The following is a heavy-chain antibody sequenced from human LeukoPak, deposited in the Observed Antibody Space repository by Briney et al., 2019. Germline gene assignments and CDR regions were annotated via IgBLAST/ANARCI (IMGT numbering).Heavy chain of an antibody. V-gene: IGHV3-74*01. Sequence: GGSLRPSCAASGFTFSSYWMHWVRQAPGKGLVWVSRINSDGSSTSYADSVKGRFTISRDNAKNTLYLQMNSLRAEDTAVYYCACYPYCSCGSCYFGWYYYMDVWGKGTTVTVSS. CDR2: INSDGSST. J-gene: IGHJ6*03. CDR3: ACYPYCSCGSCYFGWYYYMDV. CDR1: GFTFSSYW. D-gene: IGHD2-15*01.